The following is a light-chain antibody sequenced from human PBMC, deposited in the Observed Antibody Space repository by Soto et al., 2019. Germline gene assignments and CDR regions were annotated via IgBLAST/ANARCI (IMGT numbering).Light chain of an antibody. CDR2: DAS. V-gene: IGKV3-11*01. J-gene: IGKJ4*01. CDR1: QRVDDSH. Sequence: EIVLTQSPVTLSLSPGERSTPSCRASQRVDDSHLAWYQLRPGQAPRLLIYDASNRATGIPARFSGSGSGTDFTLTISSLEPEDFAVYYCQQRSNWPLTFGGGTKVDIK. CDR3: QQRSNWPLT.